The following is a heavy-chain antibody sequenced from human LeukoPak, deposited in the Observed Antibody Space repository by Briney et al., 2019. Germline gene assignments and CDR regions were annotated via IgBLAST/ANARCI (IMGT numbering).Heavy chain of an antibody. CDR3: ARQNYDILTGYRNYYYYYYMDV. V-gene: IGHV1-69*05. Sequence: ASVKVSCKASGYTFTSYDINWVRQAPGQGLEWMGGLIPIFGTANYAQKFQGRVTITTDESTSTAYMELSSLRSEDTAVYYCARQNYDILTGYRNYYYYYYMDVWGKGTTVTVSS. J-gene: IGHJ6*03. D-gene: IGHD3-9*01. CDR2: LIPIFGTA. CDR1: GYTFTSYD.